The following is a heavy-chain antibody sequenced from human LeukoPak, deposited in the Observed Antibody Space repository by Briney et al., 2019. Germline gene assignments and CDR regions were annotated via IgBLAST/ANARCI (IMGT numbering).Heavy chain of an antibody. CDR2: IRTSGST. V-gene: IGHV3-23*01. D-gene: IGHD6-13*01. J-gene: IGHJ4*02. CDR1: GFTFSNYA. CDR3: AKPERYGTTWCGRVDY. Sequence: PGGSLRLSCGASGFTFSNYAMSWVRQAPGKGLEWVSAIRTSGSTYYADSVKGRFTISRDNPKNTLYLQMNSLRGEDTAVYYCAKPERYGTTWCGRVDYWGQGTLVTVSS.